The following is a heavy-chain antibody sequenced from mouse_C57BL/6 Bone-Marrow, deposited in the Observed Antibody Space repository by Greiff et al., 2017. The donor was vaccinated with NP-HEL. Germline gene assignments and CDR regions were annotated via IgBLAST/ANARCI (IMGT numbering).Heavy chain of an antibody. D-gene: IGHD2-12*01. CDR3: ARVRRGGGFAY. CDR2: ISDGGSYT. CDR1: GFTFSSYA. Sequence: EVHLVESGGGLVKPGGSLKLSCAASGFTFSSYAMSWVRQTPEKRLEWVATISDGGSYTYYPDNVKGRFTISRDNAKNHLYLQMSHLKSEDTAMYYCARVRRGGGFAYWGQGTLVTVSA. J-gene: IGHJ3*01. V-gene: IGHV5-4*01.